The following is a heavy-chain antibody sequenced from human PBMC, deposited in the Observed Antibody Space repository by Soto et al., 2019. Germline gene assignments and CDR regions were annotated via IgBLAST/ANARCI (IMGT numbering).Heavy chain of an antibody. J-gene: IGHJ4*02. D-gene: IGHD6-13*01. V-gene: IGHV4-34*01. CDR3: ARGQKGYSSSWYVD. CDR1: GGSCSGYY. CDR2: INHVGGT. Sequence: QVQLQQWGAGLLKPSETLSLTCAVYGGSCSGYYWSWIRQPPGKGLEWIGEINHVGGTNYNPSLRSRLTISVDTSKNQFSLKVNSVTAADTAVYYCARGQKGYSSSWYVDWGQGTPVTVSS.